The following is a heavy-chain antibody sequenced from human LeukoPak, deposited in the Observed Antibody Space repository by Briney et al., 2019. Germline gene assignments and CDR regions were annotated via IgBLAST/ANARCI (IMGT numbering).Heavy chain of an antibody. D-gene: IGHD1-26*01. CDR1: GFSLTTSRVG. V-gene: IGHV2-5*02. J-gene: IGHJ4*02. CDR3: AHRPGMGAHRFDV. Sequence: ASGPTLVKPTETLTLTCTLSGFSLTTSRVGVGWMRQSPGKALQWLTLIYWDDDTRYRPSLRGRLAVTKDASKNQVLLTMTNVDPADTGTYYCAHRPGMGAHRFDVWGQGILVTVSS. CDR2: IYWDDDT.